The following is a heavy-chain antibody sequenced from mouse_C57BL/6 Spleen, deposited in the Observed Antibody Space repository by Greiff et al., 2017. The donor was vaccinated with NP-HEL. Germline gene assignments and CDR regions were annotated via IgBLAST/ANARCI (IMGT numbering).Heavy chain of an antibody. CDR1: GFSLPSSG. CDR3: ARNQLRPYAMDY. Sequence: QVQLKESGPGLVQPSQSLSITCTVSGFSLPSSGVHWVRQSPGKGLEWLGVIWSGGSTDYNAAFISRLSISKDNSKSQVFVKMNSLQADDTAIYYCARNQLRPYAMDYWGQGTSVTVSS. J-gene: IGHJ4*01. V-gene: IGHV2-2*01. D-gene: IGHD3-2*02. CDR2: IWSGGST.